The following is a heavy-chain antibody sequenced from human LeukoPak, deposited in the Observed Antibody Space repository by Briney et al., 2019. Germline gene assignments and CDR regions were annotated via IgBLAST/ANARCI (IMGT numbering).Heavy chain of an antibody. CDR3: ARDQAPLLWFGESPLNWFDP. CDR1: GYTSSSYG. CDR2: ISAYNGNT. J-gene: IGHJ5*02. Sequence: GASVKVSCKSSGYTSSSYGFSWMRQAPGQGLEWMGWISAYNGNTNYAQKLQGRVTMTTGTSTSTAYMELRSLRSDDTAVYYCARDQAPLLWFGESPLNWFDPWGQGTLVTVSS. V-gene: IGHV1-18*01. D-gene: IGHD3-10*01.